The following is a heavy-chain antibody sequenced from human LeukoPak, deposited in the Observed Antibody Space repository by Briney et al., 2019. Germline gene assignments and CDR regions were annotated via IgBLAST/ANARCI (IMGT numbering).Heavy chain of an antibody. V-gene: IGHV3-21*04. D-gene: IGHD2-2*01. CDR1: GFTFSSYS. CDR3: AKAALVVPAAAFDY. J-gene: IGHJ4*02. CDR2: ISSSSSYI. Sequence: PGGSLRLSCAASGFTFSSYSVNWVRQAPGKGLEWVSSISSSSSYIYYADSVKGRFTISRDNSKNTLYLQMNSLRAEDTAVYYCAKAALVVPAAAFDYWGQGTLVTVSS.